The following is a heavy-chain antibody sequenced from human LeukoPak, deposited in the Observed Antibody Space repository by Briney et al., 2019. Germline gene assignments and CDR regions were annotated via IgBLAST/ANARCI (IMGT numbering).Heavy chain of an antibody. CDR1: GFTFSGSA. D-gene: IGHD4-23*01. J-gene: IGHJ5*02. Sequence: PGGSLKLSCAASGFTFSGSAMHWVRQASGKGLEWVGRIRSKANSYATAYAASVKGRFTISRDDSKNTAYLQMNSLKTEDTAVYYCTRSPDYGGTIPWGQGTPVTVSS. CDR2: IRSKANSYAT. V-gene: IGHV3-73*01. CDR3: TRSPDYGGTIP.